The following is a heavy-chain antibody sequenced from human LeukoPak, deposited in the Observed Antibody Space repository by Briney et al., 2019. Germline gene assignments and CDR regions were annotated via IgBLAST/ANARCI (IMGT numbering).Heavy chain of an antibody. V-gene: IGHV3-48*04. Sequence: GGSLRLSCAASGFTFSSYSMNWVCQAPGKGLEWVSYISSSGSTIYYADSVKGRFTISRDNAKNSLYLQMNSLRAEDTAVYYCAELGITMIGGVWGKGTTVTISS. CDR1: GFTFSSYS. D-gene: IGHD3-10*02. CDR3: AELGITMIGGV. J-gene: IGHJ6*04. CDR2: ISSSGSTI.